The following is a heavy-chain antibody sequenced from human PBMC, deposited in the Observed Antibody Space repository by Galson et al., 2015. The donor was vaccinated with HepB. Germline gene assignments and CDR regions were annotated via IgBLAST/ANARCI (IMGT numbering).Heavy chain of an antibody. Sequence: SLRLSCAASGFTFSSYSMNWVRQAPGKGLEWVSYISSSSSTIYYADSVKGRFTISRDNAKNSLYLQMNSLRDEDTAVYYCARDRPHIVVVVAATRVAFDIWGQGTMVTVSS. J-gene: IGHJ3*02. CDR3: ARDRPHIVVVVAATRVAFDI. CDR1: GFTFSSYS. V-gene: IGHV3-48*02. CDR2: ISSSSSTI. D-gene: IGHD2-15*01.